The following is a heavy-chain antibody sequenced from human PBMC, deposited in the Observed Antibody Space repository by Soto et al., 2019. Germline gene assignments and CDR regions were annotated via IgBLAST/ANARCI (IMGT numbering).Heavy chain of an antibody. CDR3: ARSVVVVIRNFNGYFDL. CDR1: GFSVSSNY. CDR2: IYSTGSK. D-gene: IGHD3-22*01. V-gene: IGHV3-53*02. J-gene: IGHJ2*01. Sequence: EVQLVETGGGLIQPGGPLRLSCAASGFSVSSNYMSWVRQAPGQGLEWVSVIYSTGSKYYADSVKGRVIISRDNSKNTLNLGMNSMGAEHTAVYYWARSVVVVIRNFNGYFDLWGRGTLVTVSS.